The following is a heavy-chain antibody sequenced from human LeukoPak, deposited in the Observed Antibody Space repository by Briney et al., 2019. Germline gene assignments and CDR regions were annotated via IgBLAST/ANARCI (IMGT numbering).Heavy chain of an antibody. D-gene: IGHD3-22*01. CDR3: ARARLDVYGMDV. J-gene: IGHJ6*02. V-gene: IGHV4-59*01. Sequence: SETLSLTCTVSGGSISSYYWSWIRQPPGKGLQWIGYIYYSGSTNYNPSLKSRVTISVDTSKNHVSLKLSSVTAADTAVYYCARARLDVYGMDVWGRGTTVTVSS. CDR2: IYYSGST. CDR1: GGSISSYY.